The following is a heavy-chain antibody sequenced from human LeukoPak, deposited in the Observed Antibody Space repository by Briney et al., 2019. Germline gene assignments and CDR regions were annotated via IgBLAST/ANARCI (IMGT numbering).Heavy chain of an antibody. CDR2: IYNSGST. J-gene: IGHJ4*02. Sequence: SETLSLTCTVSGGSISSSSYYWGWLRQPPGKGLEWIGSIYNSGSTDYNPSLNSRVSIYVDTSKNQYSLRLSSVAAADTACYYCASLPGAFDYWGQGTLVTVSS. V-gene: IGHV4-39*01. CDR3: ASLPGAFDY. CDR1: GGSISSSSYY.